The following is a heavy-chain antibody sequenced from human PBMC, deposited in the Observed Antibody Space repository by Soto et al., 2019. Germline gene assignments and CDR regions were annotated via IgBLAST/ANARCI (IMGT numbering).Heavy chain of an antibody. J-gene: IGHJ6*02. Sequence: SGPTLVNPTQTLTLTCTFSGFSLSTSGMCVSWIRQPPGKALEWLARIDWDDDKYYSTSLKTRLTISKDTSKNQVVLTMTNMDPVDTATYYCARATYYYDSSGPSMDVWGQGTTVTVSS. V-gene: IGHV2-70*11. CDR3: ARATYYYDSSGPSMDV. D-gene: IGHD3-22*01. CDR2: IDWDDDK. CDR1: GFSLSTSGMC.